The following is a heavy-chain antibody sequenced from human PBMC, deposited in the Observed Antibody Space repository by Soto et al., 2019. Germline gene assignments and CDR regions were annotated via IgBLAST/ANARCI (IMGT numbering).Heavy chain of an antibody. CDR1: GFPFSVYL. CDR3: SRDIGGRTTGCVN. V-gene: IGHV3-7*01. CDR2: IGPDGSAK. J-gene: IGHJ4*02. D-gene: IGHD2-15*01. Sequence: EVQLVESGGDLVQPGGSLRLSCAASGFPFSVYLMSWVLQAPGQGLEGGANIGPDGSAKDYMGSVKGRFTISRENATNCLDLQMDSMRVEDTAIYYCSRDIGGRTTGCVNWGQGTQVIVSS.